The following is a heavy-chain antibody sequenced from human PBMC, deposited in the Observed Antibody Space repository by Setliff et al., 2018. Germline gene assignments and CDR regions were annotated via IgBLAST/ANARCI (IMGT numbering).Heavy chain of an antibody. Sequence: SETLSLTCTVSGASINSHYWSWIRRPPGKGLEWIGLFFYSGDSRYNPSLKSRVTMSVDASRNQFSLKLSSVTAADTAIYYCARDRSYYASGSFTKWFDYWGQGTLVTVSS. J-gene: IGHJ4*02. V-gene: IGHV4-59*11. CDR1: GASINSHY. D-gene: IGHD3-10*01. CDR3: ARDRSYYASGSFTKWFDY. CDR2: FFYSGDS.